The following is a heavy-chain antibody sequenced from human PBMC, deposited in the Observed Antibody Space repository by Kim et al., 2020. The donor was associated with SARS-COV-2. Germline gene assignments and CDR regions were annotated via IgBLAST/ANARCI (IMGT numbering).Heavy chain of an antibody. D-gene: IGHD3-22*01. CDR3: ARAHGQTGYYFIWFDP. Sequence: LKSRVTISVDTSKNQFSLKLSSVTAADTAVYYCARAHGQTGYYFIWFDPWGQGTLVTVSS. V-gene: IGHV4-39*01. J-gene: IGHJ5*02.